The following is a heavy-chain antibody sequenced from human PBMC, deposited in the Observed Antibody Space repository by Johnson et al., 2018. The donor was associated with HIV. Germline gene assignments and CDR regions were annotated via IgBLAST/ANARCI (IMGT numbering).Heavy chain of an antibody. Sequence: QVQLVESGGGVVQPGGSLRLSCAASGFPFSDYYMSWIRQAPGKGLEWVSYISSSGSTIYYADSVKGRFTISRDNAKNSLYLQMNSLRAEETAVDYWARDPYYYDSSGYYDGNDAFDIWGQGTMVTVSS. V-gene: IGHV3-11*04. CDR1: GFPFSDYY. CDR3: ARDPYYYDSSGYYDGNDAFDI. J-gene: IGHJ3*02. CDR2: ISSSGSTI. D-gene: IGHD3-22*01.